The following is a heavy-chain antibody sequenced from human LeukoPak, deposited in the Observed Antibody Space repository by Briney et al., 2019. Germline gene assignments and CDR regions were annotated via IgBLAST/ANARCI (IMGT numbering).Heavy chain of an antibody. J-gene: IGHJ5*02. CDR2: ISSSSSTI. CDR3: ASRLVTAGGWFDP. D-gene: IGHD2-21*02. CDR1: GFTFSSYS. Sequence: GGSLRLSCAASGFTFSSYSMNWVRQTPGKGLEWVSYISSSSSTIYYADSVKGRFTISRDNAKNSLYLQMNSLRDEDTAVYYCASRLVTAGGWFDPWGQGTLVTVSS. V-gene: IGHV3-48*02.